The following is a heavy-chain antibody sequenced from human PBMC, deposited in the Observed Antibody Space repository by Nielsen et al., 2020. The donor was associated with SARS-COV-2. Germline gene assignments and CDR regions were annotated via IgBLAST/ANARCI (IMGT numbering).Heavy chain of an antibody. CDR1: GGSLSSYY. V-gene: IGHV4-59*08. J-gene: IGHJ4*02. Sequence: SETLSLTCTVSGGSLSSYYWSWIRQPPGKGLEWIAYIYYSGGTHHNPSLKSRVAISVDTSKNQFSLKLSSVTAADTAVYYCARRPPFYDTYYFDYWGQGTLVAVSS. D-gene: IGHD2/OR15-2a*01. CDR3: ARRPPFYDTYYFDY. CDR2: IYYSGGT.